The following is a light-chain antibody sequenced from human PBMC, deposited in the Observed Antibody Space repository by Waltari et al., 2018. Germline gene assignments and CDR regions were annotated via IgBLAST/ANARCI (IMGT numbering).Light chain of an antibody. Sequence: DAVLTQSPLSLPATLGQPASISCKSSQSLVHRGGNTYLNWFQKRPGQAPRRLIYKVSTRDSGVPDRFSGSGSGTDFTLKISRVEAEDFGVYYCMQGTHWPYTFGQGTRLEIK. V-gene: IGKV2-30*02. CDR1: QSLVHRGGNTY. CDR2: KVS. J-gene: IGKJ5*01. CDR3: MQGTHWPYT.